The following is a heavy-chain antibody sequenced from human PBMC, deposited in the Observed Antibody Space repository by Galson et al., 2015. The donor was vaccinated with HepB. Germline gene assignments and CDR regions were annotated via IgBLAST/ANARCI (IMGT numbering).Heavy chain of an antibody. CDR3: ARDLSRSSSWYTFDY. CDR1: GFTFSSYG. CDR2: IWYDGSNK. J-gene: IGHJ4*02. Sequence: SLRLSCAASGFTFSSYGMHWVRQAPGKGLEWVAVIWYDGSNKYYADSVKGRFTISRDNSKNTLYLQMNSLRAEDTAVYYCARDLSRSSSWYTFDYWGQGTLVTVSS. D-gene: IGHD6-13*01. V-gene: IGHV3-33*01.